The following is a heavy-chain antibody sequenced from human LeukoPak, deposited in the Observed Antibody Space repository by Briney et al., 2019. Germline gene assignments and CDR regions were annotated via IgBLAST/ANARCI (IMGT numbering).Heavy chain of an antibody. J-gene: IGHJ4*02. Sequence: GGSLRLSCAASGFTFSSYSMNWVRQAPGKGLEWVSSISSSSSYIYYADSVKGRFTISRDNAKNSLYLQMNSLRAEDTAVYYCVLNYCSGGSCYTPTSFDYWGQGTLVTVSS. V-gene: IGHV3-21*01. CDR3: VLNYCSGGSCYTPTSFDY. CDR2: ISSSSSYI. D-gene: IGHD2-15*01. CDR1: GFTFSSYS.